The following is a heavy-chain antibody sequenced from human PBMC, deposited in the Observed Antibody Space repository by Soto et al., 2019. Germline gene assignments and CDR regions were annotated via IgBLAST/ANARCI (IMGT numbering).Heavy chain of an antibody. CDR3: AIYSSGWYPLDY. CDR2: ISYDGSNK. Sequence: GGSLRLSCAASGFNFSSYGMHWVRQAPGKGLEWVAVISYDGSNKYYADSVKGRFTISRDNSKNTLYLQMNSLRAEDTAVYYCAIYSSGWYPLDYWGQGTLVTVSS. J-gene: IGHJ4*02. CDR1: GFNFSSYG. D-gene: IGHD6-19*01. V-gene: IGHV3-30*03.